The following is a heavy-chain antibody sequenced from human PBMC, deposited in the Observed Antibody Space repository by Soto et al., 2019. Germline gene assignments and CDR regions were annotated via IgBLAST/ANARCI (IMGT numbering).Heavy chain of an antibody. CDR1: GGTFSSYA. CDR2: IIPIFGTA. D-gene: IGHD6-6*01. CDR3: ARPSIAARLYYYYGMDV. V-gene: IGHV1-69*13. Sequence: SVKVSCKASGGTFSSYAISWVRQAPGQGLEWMGGIIPIFGTANYAQKFQGRVTITADESTSTAYMELSSLRSEDTAVYYCARPSIAARLYYYYGMDVWGQGTTVTVSS. J-gene: IGHJ6*02.